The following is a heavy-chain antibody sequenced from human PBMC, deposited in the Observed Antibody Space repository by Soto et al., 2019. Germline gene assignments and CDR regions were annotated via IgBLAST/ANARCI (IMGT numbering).Heavy chain of an antibody. J-gene: IGHJ6*03. CDR3: ARAGSFGITIFGVVTDYYYYYMDV. Sequence: SETLSLTCAVYGGSFSGYYWSWIRQPPGKGLEWIGEIRHSGITNYNPSLKSRVTISVDTSKNQFSLELTSVTAADTAVYYCARAGSFGITIFGVVTDYYYYYMDVWGRGTTVTVSS. D-gene: IGHD3-3*01. CDR1: GGSFSGYY. CDR2: IRHSGIT. V-gene: IGHV4-34*01.